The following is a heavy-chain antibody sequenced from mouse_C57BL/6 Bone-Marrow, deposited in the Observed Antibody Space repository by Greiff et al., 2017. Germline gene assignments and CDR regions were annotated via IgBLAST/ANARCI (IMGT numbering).Heavy chain of an antibody. D-gene: IGHD2-2*01. Sequence: VQLQQSGAELARPGASVKLSCKASGYTFTCYGISWVKQRTGQGLEWIGEIYPRSGNTYYNEKFKGKATLTADKSSSTAYMELRSLTSEDSAVYFCARGNGYWCAYWGQGTLVTVSA. CDR1: GYTFTCYG. J-gene: IGHJ3*01. V-gene: IGHV1-81*01. CDR3: ARGNGYWCAY. CDR2: IYPRSGNT.